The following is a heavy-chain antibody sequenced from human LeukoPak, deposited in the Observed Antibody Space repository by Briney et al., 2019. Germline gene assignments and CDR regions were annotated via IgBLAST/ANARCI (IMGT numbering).Heavy chain of an antibody. CDR3: ARGRTEAAGSFVY. V-gene: IGHV4-59*01. Sequence: PSETLSLTCTVSGGTMTRYFWSWIRQPPGKELEWIGYIFSSGSTKYNPSLNSRVTISIDTSENQFSLKLKSLTAADTAIYYCARGRTEAAGSFVYWGQGILVTVSS. CDR2: IFSSGST. D-gene: IGHD6-13*01. J-gene: IGHJ4*02. CDR1: GGTMTRYF.